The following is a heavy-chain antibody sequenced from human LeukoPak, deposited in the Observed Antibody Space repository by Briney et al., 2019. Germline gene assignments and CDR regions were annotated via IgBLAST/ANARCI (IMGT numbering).Heavy chain of an antibody. Sequence: GGSVRLTCSASGFTFRSYSMNWVRQAPGKGLKWVSSISSSCSTIYYTDSVRGLFTIYRDNAKNSLYLQMNSLRAEDTAVYYCARRKEIDYWGQGTMVTVSS. V-gene: IGHV3-48*01. J-gene: IGHJ4*02. CDR3: ARRKEIDY. CDR1: GFTFRSYS. CDR2: ISSSCSTI.